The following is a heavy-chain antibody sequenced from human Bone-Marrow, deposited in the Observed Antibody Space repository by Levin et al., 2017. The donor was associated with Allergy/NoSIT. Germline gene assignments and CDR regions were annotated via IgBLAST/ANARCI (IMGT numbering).Heavy chain of an antibody. CDR2: IWDDGSKK. Sequence: QAGGSLRLSCAASGVTFSSYGMHWVRQAPGKGLEWVAVIWDDGSKKYYVDSVKGRFTISRDNSKNMLYLQLNSLSVEDTAVYYCAGSPGGMAAHIEVWGQGTTVTVSS. V-gene: IGHV3-33*01. J-gene: IGHJ6*02. D-gene: IGHD6-6*01. CDR1: GVTFSSYG. CDR3: AGSPGGMAAHIEV.